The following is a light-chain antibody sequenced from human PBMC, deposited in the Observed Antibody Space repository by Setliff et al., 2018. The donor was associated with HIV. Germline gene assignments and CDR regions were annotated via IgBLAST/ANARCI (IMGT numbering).Light chain of an antibody. CDR3: CSYAGSRIFYV. CDR1: SSDVGASNY. Sequence: QSVLAQPASVSGSPGQSITISCTGTSSDVGASNYVSWYQQHPGKAPKLMIYEVNNRPSGVSNRFSGSKSGTTASLTISGLQAEDEADYYCCSYAGSRIFYVFGTGTKVTVL. V-gene: IGLV2-23*02. CDR2: EVN. J-gene: IGLJ1*01.